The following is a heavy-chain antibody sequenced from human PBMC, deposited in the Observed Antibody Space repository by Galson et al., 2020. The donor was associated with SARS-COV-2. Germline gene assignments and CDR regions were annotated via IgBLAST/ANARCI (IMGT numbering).Heavy chain of an antibody. V-gene: IGHV6-1*01. CDR3: ARDGPCGRVPDWFDP. J-gene: IGHJ5*02. Sequence: SETLSLTCVISGDTVTSDSATWNWLRQSPPRGREWIGRTYYRTKCSIDYAESVRGRITINPDTFSNQCSMQLKSVTPEDTAVYYCARDGPCGRVPDWFDPWGQGSLVTVSS. D-gene: IGHD1-26*01. CDR2: TYYRTKCSI. CDR1: GDTVTSDSAT.